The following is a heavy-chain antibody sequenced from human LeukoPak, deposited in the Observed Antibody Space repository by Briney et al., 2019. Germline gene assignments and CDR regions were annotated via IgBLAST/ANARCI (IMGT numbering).Heavy chain of an antibody. Sequence: HTGGSLRLSCAASGFTFSSYGIHWVRQAPGKGLEWVTFIGYDGRNKYYADSVKGRFTISRDNSKNTLYLQMNSLRAEDTAVYYCAKDNAYYYADYWGQGTLVTVSS. CDR1: GFTFSSYG. CDR2: IGYDGRNK. D-gene: IGHD3-10*01. V-gene: IGHV3-30*02. J-gene: IGHJ4*02. CDR3: AKDNAYYYADY.